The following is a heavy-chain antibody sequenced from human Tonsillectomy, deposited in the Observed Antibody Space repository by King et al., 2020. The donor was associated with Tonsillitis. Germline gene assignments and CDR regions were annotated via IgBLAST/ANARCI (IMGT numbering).Heavy chain of an antibody. CDR2: INHSGGT. Sequence: VQLQQWGAGLLKPSETLSLTCVVHGGSFSGYHWSWIRQPPGKGLEWIGEINHSGGTTYNPSLKSRVTMSVATSKNQFSVKLSSVTAADTAVYYCARGPSWKIIAAGKREDYFDYWGQGTLVTVSS. D-gene: IGHD6-13*01. V-gene: IGHV4-34*01. CDR3: ARGPSWKIIAAGKREDYFDY. CDR1: GGSFSGYH. J-gene: IGHJ4*02.